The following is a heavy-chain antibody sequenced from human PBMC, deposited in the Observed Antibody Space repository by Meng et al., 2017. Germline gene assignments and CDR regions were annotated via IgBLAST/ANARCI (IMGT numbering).Heavy chain of an antibody. CDR3: ARDGRSWD. V-gene: IGHV4-4*02. J-gene: IGHJ4*02. CDR1: VASMSSISW. CDR2: IYHIGIT. Sequence: QVHLQDAGLVLWNTSRTLSLTCAVLVASMSSISWCSWVRQPLRKGLEWIREIYHIGITNYNPSLKSRVTISVAKSKTQFSLKLSSVTAADTAVYYCARDGRSWDWGQGTLVTVSS. D-gene: IGHD7-27*01.